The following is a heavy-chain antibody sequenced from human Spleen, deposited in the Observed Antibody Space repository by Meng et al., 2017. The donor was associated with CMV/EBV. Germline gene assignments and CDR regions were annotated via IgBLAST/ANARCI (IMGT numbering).Heavy chain of an antibody. CDR2: INPNSGGT. CDR1: GYTFTGYY. CDR3: ARVYDFWSGYYY. V-gene: IGHV1-2*02. J-gene: IGHJ4*02. D-gene: IGHD3-3*01. Sequence: CKASGYTFTGYYMHWVRQAPGQGLEWMGWINPNSGGTNYAQKFQGRVTMTRDTSISTAYMELSRLRSDDTAVYYCARVYDFWSGYYYWGQGTLVTVSS.